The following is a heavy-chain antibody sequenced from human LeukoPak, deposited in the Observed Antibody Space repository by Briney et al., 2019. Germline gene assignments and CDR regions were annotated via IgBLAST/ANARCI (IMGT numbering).Heavy chain of an antibody. CDR2: ISNNGGYT. J-gene: IGHJ1*01. V-gene: IGHV3-23*01. Sequence: PGRSLRLSCAASGFTFSSSAMSWVRQAPGKGLEWVSAISNNGGYTYYADSVQGRFTISRDNSKSTLCLQMNSLRAEDTAVYYCAKQLGYCSDGSCYFPHWGQGTLVTVSS. D-gene: IGHD2-15*01. CDR1: GFTFSSSA. CDR3: AKQLGYCSDGSCYFPH.